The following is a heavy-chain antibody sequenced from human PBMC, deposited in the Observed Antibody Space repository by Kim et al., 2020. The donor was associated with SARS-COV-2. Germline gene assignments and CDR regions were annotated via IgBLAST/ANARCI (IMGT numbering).Heavy chain of an antibody. CDR3: ASPLKVRGVITVLVDAFDI. CDR1: GFTFSDYY. CDR2: ISSSGSTI. Sequence: GGSLRLSCAASGFTFSDYYMSWIRQAPGKGLEWVSYISSSGSTIYYADSVKGRFTISRDNAKNSLYLQMNSLRAEDTAVYYCASPLKVRGVITVLVDAFDIWGQGTMVTVSS. V-gene: IGHV3-11*01. D-gene: IGHD3-10*01. J-gene: IGHJ3*02.